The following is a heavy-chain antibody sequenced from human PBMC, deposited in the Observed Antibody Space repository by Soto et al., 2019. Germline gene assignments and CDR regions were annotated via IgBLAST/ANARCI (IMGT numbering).Heavy chain of an antibody. CDR1: GGTFSSYA. CDR2: IIPIFGTA. V-gene: IGHV1-69*01. D-gene: IGHD3-22*01. J-gene: IGHJ6*02. Sequence: QVQLVQSGAEVKKPGSSVKVSCKASGGTFSSYAISWVRQAPGQGLEWMGGIIPIFGTANYAQKFQGRVTITADEYTSTAYMELSSLRSEDTAVYYCASSAPVVVPYYYGMDVWGQGTTVTVSS. CDR3: ASSAPVVVPYYYGMDV.